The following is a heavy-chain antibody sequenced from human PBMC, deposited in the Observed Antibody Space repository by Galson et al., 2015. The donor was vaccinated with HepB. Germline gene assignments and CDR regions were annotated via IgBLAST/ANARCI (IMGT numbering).Heavy chain of an antibody. J-gene: IGHJ4*02. Sequence: SVKVSCKAPGGSFSAYTIMWVRQVPGQGLEWMGRIIPSLGVATYARRLQDRVIITADKSTTTSYMEFSSLRPDDTAVYYCARNPPRGWGQGTLVTVSS. CDR2: IIPSLGVA. CDR1: GGSFSAYT. CDR3: ARNPPRG. V-gene: IGHV1-69*02. D-gene: IGHD1-26*01.